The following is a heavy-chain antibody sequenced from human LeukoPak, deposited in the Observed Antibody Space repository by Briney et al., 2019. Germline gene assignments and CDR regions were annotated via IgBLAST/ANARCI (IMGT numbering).Heavy chain of an antibody. CDR2: IYSGGST. J-gene: IGHJ3*02. D-gene: IGHD3-3*01. Sequence: PGGSLRLSXAASGFTVSSNYMSWVRQAPGKGLEWVSVIYSGGSTYYADSVKGRFTISRDNSKNTLYLQMNSLRAEDTAVYYCARVGKRITIFGVVIPNAFDIWGQGTMVTVSS. CDR1: GFTVSSNY. CDR3: ARVGKRITIFGVVIPNAFDI. V-gene: IGHV3-53*01.